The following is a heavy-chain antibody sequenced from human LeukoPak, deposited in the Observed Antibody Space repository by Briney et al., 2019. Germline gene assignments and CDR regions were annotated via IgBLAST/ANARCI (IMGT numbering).Heavy chain of an antibody. D-gene: IGHD1-1*01. Sequence: GGSLGLSCAASGFTFSSYAMSWVRQAPGKGLEWVSAISNDGVNTYYSDSVRGRFAISRDNSKNTLYLQMNSLRDEDTAVYYCGEIQTGNKFDYWGQGTLVTVSS. V-gene: IGHV3-23*01. CDR1: GFTFSSYA. J-gene: IGHJ4*02. CDR3: GEIQTGNKFDY. CDR2: ISNDGVNT.